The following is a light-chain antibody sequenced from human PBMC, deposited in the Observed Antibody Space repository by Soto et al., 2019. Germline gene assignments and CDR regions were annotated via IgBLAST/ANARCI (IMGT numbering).Light chain of an antibody. CDR2: LNTDGSH. J-gene: IGLJ2*01. CDR1: SGHSNFV. Sequence: QSVLTQSPSASASLGASVKLTCTLSSGHSNFVTAWHQQQPEKGPRFLLKLNTDGSHVKGDGIPDRFSGSSSGAERYLTISSRQSEDEADYYCQTWGTGIQGVFGGGTKLTVL. V-gene: IGLV4-69*01. CDR3: QTWGTGIQGV.